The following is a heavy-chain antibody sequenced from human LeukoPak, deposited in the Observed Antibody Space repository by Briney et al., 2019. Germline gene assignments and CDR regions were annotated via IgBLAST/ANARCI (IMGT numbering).Heavy chain of an antibody. CDR2: IYYSGST. CDR1: GGSISSYY. Sequence: SETLSLTCTVSGGSISSYYWSWIRQPPGKGLEWIGYIYYSGSTNYTPSLKSRITISVDTSRNQFSLKLNSVTAADAAVYYCARSGRGSSAGFDYWGQGTLVTVSS. V-gene: IGHV4-59*01. D-gene: IGHD3-10*01. CDR3: ARSGRGSSAGFDY. J-gene: IGHJ4*02.